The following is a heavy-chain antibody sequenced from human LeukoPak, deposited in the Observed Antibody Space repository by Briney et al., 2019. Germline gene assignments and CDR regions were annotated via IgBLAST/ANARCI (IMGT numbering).Heavy chain of an antibody. Sequence: PSETLSLTCTVSGGSISSYYWNWIRQPPGKGLELIGYIYYSGSTNYNPSLKSRVTISVDTSKNQFSLKLRSVNAADTAVYYCARRAASGIVDYWGQGTLVTVSS. CDR2: IYYSGST. J-gene: IGHJ4*02. V-gene: IGHV4-59*01. CDR1: GGSISSYY. D-gene: IGHD6-13*01. CDR3: ARRAASGIVDY.